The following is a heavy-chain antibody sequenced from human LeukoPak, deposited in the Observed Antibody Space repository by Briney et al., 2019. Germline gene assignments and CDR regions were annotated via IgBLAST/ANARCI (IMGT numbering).Heavy chain of an antibody. D-gene: IGHD7-27*01. CDR3: ARGNRGFDY. J-gene: IGHJ4*02. Sequence: SCKASGYTFSDYYMDWVRQAPGKGLEWVGRIRKKANSYTTEYAASVKGRFTISRDDSKNSLYLQMNGLKTEDTAVYYCARGNRGFDYWGQGTLVTVSS. V-gene: IGHV3-72*01. CDR2: IRKKANSYTT. CDR1: GYTFSDYY.